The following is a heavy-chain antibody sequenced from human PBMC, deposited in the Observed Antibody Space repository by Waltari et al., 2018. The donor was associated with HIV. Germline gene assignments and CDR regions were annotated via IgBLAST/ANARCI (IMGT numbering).Heavy chain of an antibody. V-gene: IGHV3-30*01. Sequence: QVQLVESAGGLGQSGGSLRLSCVAPGITFSGFAIHWVRQAPGKGLEWVAVISRDGSSKYYADSVQGRFTIPRDNSKNSLHLHMNSLRPKDTAVYYCAREGIVAAPFDFWGLGTLVTVSS. J-gene: IGHJ4*02. CDR3: AREGIVAAPFDF. CDR2: ISRDGSSK. D-gene: IGHD2-15*01. CDR1: GITFSGFA.